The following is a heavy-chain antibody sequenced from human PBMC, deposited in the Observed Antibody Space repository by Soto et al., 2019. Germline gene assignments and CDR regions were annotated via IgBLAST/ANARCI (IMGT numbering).Heavy chain of an antibody. V-gene: IGHV3-48*02. D-gene: IGHD3-22*01. CDR2: ISSSSSTI. CDR3: ARAPHYYDTREDY. CDR1: GFTFSSYS. Sequence: EVQLVESGGGLVQPGGSLRLSCAASGFTFSSYSMNWVRQAPGKGLEWVSYISSSSSTIYYADSVKGRFTNSRDNAKNSLYLQMNSLRDEDTAVYYCARAPHYYDTREDYWGQGTLVTVSS. J-gene: IGHJ4*02.